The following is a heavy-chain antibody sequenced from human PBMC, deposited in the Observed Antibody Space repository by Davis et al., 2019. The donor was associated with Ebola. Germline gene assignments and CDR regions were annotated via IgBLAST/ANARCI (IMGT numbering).Heavy chain of an antibody. V-gene: IGHV4-39*07. CDR3: ARDCRDFWSGYSVRGMDV. CDR2: IYYSGST. J-gene: IGHJ6*02. CDR1: GGSISSSSYY. D-gene: IGHD3-3*01. Sequence: PSETLSLTCTVSGGSISSSSYYWGWIRQPPGKGLEWIGSIYYSGSTYYNPSLKSRVTISVDTSKNQFSLKLSSVTAADTAVYYCARDCRDFWSGYSVRGMDVWGQGTTVTVSS.